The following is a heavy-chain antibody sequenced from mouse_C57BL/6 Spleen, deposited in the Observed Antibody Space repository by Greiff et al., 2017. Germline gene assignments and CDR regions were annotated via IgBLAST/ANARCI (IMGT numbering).Heavy chain of an antibody. J-gene: IGHJ3*01. CDR2: IYPGSGST. D-gene: IGHD1-1*01. CDR1: GYTFTSYW. Sequence: VQLQQSGAELVKPGASVKMSCKASGYTFTSYWITWVKQRPGQGLEWIGDIYPGSGSTNYNEKFKSKATLTVDTSSSTAYMQLSSLTSEDSAVYYCARGWDYGSSSRFAYWGQGTLVTVSA. V-gene: IGHV1-55*01. CDR3: ARGWDYGSSSRFAY.